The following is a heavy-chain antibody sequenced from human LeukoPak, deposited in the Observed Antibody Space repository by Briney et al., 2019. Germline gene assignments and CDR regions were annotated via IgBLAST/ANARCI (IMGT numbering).Heavy chain of an antibody. J-gene: IGHJ4*02. D-gene: IGHD2-2*01. CDR3: ARLQGNCSSTSCFDY. V-gene: IGHV1-2*02. CDR2: INPNSGGT. Sequence: GASVKVSCKASGYTFTGYYMHWVRQAPGQGLEWRGWINPNSGGTNYAQKFQGRVTMTRDTSISTAYMELSRLRSDDTAVYYCARLQGNCSSTSCFDYWGQGTLVTVSS. CDR1: GYTFTGYY.